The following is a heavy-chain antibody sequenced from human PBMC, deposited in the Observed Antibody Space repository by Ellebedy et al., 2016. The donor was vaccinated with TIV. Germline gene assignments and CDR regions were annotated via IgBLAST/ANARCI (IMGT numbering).Heavy chain of an antibody. CDR3: AKDRTSGDGYWVFDQ. CDR1: GFTFSTYW. J-gene: IGHJ4*02. D-gene: IGHD5-18*01. V-gene: IGHV3-53*01. CDR2: IYSAGST. Sequence: GESLKISCATSGFTFSTYWMAWVRQAPGKGLEWVSIIYSAGSTYYAGPVKGRFTISRDNSKGMLHLQMNSLRPEDTAVYYCAKDRTSGDGYWVFDQWGQGTLVTVSS.